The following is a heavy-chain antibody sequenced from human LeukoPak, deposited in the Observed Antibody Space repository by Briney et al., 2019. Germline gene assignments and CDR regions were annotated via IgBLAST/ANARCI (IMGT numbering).Heavy chain of an antibody. CDR3: AGQGNCSSTSCYFSYYYYYMDV. Sequence: SETLSPTCAVSGYSISSGYYWGWIRQPPGKGLEWIGSIYHSGSTYYNPSLKGRVTISVDTSKNQFSLKLSSVTAADTAVYYCAGQGNCSSTSCYFSYYYYYMDVRGKGTTVTVSS. J-gene: IGHJ6*03. V-gene: IGHV4-38-2*01. CDR2: IYHSGST. D-gene: IGHD2-2*01. CDR1: GYSISSGYY.